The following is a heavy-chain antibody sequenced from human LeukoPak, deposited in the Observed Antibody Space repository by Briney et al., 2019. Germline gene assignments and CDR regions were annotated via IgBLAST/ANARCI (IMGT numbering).Heavy chain of an antibody. CDR1: GYTFTSYG. CDR3: ARVIRNSTSRSASSDY. D-gene: IGHD2-21*01. Sequence: ASVKVSCKASGYTFTSYGISWVRQAPGQGLEWMGWISPYNGNTNYAQKFQARVTMTTDTSTSTVYMELRSLRSDDTAVYYCARVIRNSTSRSASSDYWGQGTLVTVSS. CDR2: ISPYNGNT. V-gene: IGHV1-18*01. J-gene: IGHJ4*02.